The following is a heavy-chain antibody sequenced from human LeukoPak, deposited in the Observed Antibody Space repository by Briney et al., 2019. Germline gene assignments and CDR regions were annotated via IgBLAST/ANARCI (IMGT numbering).Heavy chain of an antibody. D-gene: IGHD1-26*01. V-gene: IGHV4-34*01. CDR3: ARGQRYYDIPRPFDY. Sequence: PSETLSLTCAVYGGSFSGYYWSWIRQPPGKGLEWIGEINHSGSTNYNPSLKSRVTISVDTSKNQFSLKLSSVTAADTAVYYCARGQRYYDIPRPFDYWGQGTLVTVSS. CDR1: GGSFSGYY. CDR2: INHSGST. J-gene: IGHJ4*02.